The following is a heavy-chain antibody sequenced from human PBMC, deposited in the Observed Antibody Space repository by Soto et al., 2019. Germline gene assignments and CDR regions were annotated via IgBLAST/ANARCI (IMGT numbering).Heavy chain of an antibody. D-gene: IGHD6-13*01. CDR1: GFTFKNYD. CDR3: ARVAADPLSYLYGMDV. V-gene: IGHV3-13*01. J-gene: IGHJ6*02. Sequence: GALRLSCAGSGFTFKNYDMQWVPQATRKGLEWVSAIGTAGDTYYPGSVKGRFTISRENAKNSLYLQMNSLRAEDTAVYYCARVAADPLSYLYGMDVWGQGTTVTVSS. CDR2: IGTAGDT.